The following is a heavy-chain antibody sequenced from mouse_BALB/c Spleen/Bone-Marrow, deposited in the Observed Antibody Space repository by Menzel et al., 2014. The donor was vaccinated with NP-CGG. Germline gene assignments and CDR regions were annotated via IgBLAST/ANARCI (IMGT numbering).Heavy chain of an antibody. CDR2: IYPGDGDT. CDR1: GYTFTNYW. Sequence: QVQLKESGAELARPGASVKLSCKASGYTFTNYWMQWVKQRPGQGLEWIGAIYPGDGDTRYTQRFKDKATLTADNSSTTAYMQLSNLASDDSAVYYCARGTNCWGQGTTLTVSS. D-gene: IGHD3-3*01. J-gene: IGHJ2*01. CDR3: ARGTNC. V-gene: IGHV1-87*01.